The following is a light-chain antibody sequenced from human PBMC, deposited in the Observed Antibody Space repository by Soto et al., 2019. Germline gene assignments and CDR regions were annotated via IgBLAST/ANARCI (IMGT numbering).Light chain of an antibody. CDR3: QQRFAWPNS. V-gene: IGKV3-11*01. CDR2: DIS. CDR1: QRVSIY. Sequence: EIVLTKSPATLSLSPGERATLSCRASQRVSIYLAWYQQRPGQTPRLLIYDISTRAAGIPARFSGSVFRTDYTLTISNREPEDAAVYSCQQRFAWPNSFGGGTKVQI. J-gene: IGKJ4*01.